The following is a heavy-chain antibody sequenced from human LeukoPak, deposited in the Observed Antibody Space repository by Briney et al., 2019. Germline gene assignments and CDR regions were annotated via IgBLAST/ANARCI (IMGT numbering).Heavy chain of an antibody. CDR2: MSYSGNS. CDR1: GGSISSGTYY. V-gene: IGHV4-39*01. CDR3: ARRPFSPTAHNWFDP. J-gene: IGHJ5*02. D-gene: IGHD3-16*01. Sequence: SETLSLTCTVSGGSISSGTYYWGWIRQPPGKGLEWIGSMSYSGNSYYNPSLKSRITIYVDTSKNQFSLKVTSVTAADTAIYYCARRPFSPTAHNWFDPXGQGXXVTV.